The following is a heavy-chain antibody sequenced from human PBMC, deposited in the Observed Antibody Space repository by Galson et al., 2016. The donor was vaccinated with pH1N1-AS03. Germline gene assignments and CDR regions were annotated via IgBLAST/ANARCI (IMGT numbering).Heavy chain of an antibody. CDR2: IYSSGSA. J-gene: IGHJ4*01. Sequence: TLSLTCTVSGGFFGSHSWSWVRQSPGKGLECIGYIYSSGSAIYNPSFRSRVTISIDTSRNQFSLRVNSVTAADTAVYYCARYTYESAAGGYFFDYWGHGTLVTVSS. V-gene: IGHV4-59*11. D-gene: IGHD5-18*01. CDR1: GGFFGSHS. CDR3: ARYTYESAAGGYFFDY.